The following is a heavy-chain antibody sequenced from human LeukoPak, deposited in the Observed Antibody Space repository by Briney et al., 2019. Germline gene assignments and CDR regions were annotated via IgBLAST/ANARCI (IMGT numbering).Heavy chain of an antibody. CDR1: GYTFTSYD. CDR3: ARGLDSSGYPNDAFDI. V-gene: IGHV1-8*03. J-gene: IGHJ3*02. CDR2: MNPNSGNT. D-gene: IGHD3-22*01. Sequence: ASVKVSCKASGYTFTSYDINWVRQATGQGLEWMGWMNPNSGNTGYAQKFQGRVTVTRNTSISTAYMELSSLRSDDTAVYYCARGLDSSGYPNDAFDIWGQGTMVTVSS.